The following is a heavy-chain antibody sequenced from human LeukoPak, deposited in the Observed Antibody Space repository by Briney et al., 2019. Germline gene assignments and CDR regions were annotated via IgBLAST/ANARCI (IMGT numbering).Heavy chain of an antibody. Sequence: HPGGSLRLSCAASGFTFSTYAMHWVRQAPGKGLEWVAVISYDGTKKYYADSVKGRFAISRDNSKNTLYLQMNSQRTEDTALYYRASGPSPGLDSVSGLSYWGQGALVTVSS. J-gene: IGHJ4*02. CDR3: ASGPSPGLDSVSGLSY. CDR1: GFTFSTYA. D-gene: IGHD6-25*01. V-gene: IGHV3-30*09. CDR2: ISYDGTKK.